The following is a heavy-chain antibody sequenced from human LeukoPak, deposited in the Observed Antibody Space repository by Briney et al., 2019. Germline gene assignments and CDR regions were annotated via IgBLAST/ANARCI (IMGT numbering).Heavy chain of an antibody. CDR3: ARDGEQLLYYYYMDV. J-gene: IGHJ6*03. CDR1: GFTFSSYA. Sequence: GGSLRLSCAASGFTFSSYAMHWVRQAPGKGLEYVSAISSNGGSTYYANSVKGRFTISRDNSKNTLYLQMGSLRAEDMAVYYCARDGEQLLYYYYMDVWGKGTTVTVSS. D-gene: IGHD6-6*01. CDR2: ISSNGGST. V-gene: IGHV3-64*01.